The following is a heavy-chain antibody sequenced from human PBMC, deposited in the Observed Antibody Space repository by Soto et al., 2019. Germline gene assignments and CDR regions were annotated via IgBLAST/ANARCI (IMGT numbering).Heavy chain of an antibody. CDR2: IKQDGSEK. Sequence: GGSLRLSCAASGFTFSSYWMSWVRQAPGKGLEWVANIKQDGSEKYYVDSVKGRFTISRDNAKNSLYLQMNSLRAEDTAVYYCARDSGWGSDAFDIWGQGTMVTVSS. CDR3: ARDSGWGSDAFDI. D-gene: IGHD6-19*01. J-gene: IGHJ3*02. CDR1: GFTFSSYW. V-gene: IGHV3-7*01.